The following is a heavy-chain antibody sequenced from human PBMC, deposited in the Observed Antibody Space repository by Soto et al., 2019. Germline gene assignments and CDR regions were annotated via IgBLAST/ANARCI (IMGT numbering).Heavy chain of an antibody. CDR1: GGSISSSSYY. V-gene: IGHV4-39*01. Sequence: ETLSLTCTVSGGSISSSSYYWGWIRQPPGKGLEWIGSIYYSGSTYYNPSLKSRVTISVDTSKNQFSLKLGSVTAADTAVYYCARPYYGSGSYSGYYYYGMDVWGQGTTVTVSS. D-gene: IGHD3-10*01. J-gene: IGHJ6*02. CDR3: ARPYYGSGSYSGYYYYGMDV. CDR2: IYYSGST.